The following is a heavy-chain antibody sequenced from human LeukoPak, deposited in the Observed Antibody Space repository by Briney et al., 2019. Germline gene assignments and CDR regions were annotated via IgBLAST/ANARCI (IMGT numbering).Heavy chain of an antibody. V-gene: IGHV3-30*04. CDR3: ARDLGGDSHFDY. Sequence: GGSLRLSCAGSGFTFSSYAMHWVRQAPGKGLEWVAVISYDGSYKFYADSVKGRFTISRDNAKNSLYLQMNSLRAEDTAVYYCARDLGGDSHFDYWGQGTLVTVSS. CDR2: ISYDGSYK. CDR1: GFTFSSYA. J-gene: IGHJ4*02. D-gene: IGHD3-16*01.